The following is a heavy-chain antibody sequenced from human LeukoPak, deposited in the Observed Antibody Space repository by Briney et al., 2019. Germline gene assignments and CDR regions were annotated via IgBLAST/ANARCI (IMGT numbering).Heavy chain of an antibody. CDR2: IIPILGIA. J-gene: IGHJ5*02. CDR3: ARLAVVVPAAIWESVWFDP. D-gene: IGHD2-2*02. Sequence: SVKVSCKASGGTFSSYTISWVRQAPGQGLEWMGRIIPILGIANYAQKFQGRVTITADKSTSTAYMELSSLRSEDTAVYYCARLAVVVPAAIWESVWFDPWGQGTLVTVSS. CDR1: GGTFSSYT. V-gene: IGHV1-69*02.